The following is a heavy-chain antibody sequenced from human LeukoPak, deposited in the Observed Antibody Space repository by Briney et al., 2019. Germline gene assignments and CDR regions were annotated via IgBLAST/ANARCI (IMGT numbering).Heavy chain of an antibody. CDR1: GYIFSSHW. CDR2: INQDGSKK. CDR3: ARDPDHKDGAHFDY. V-gene: IGHV3-7*01. D-gene: IGHD1-14*01. Sequence: PGGSLRLSCAASGYIFSSHWVNWVRQAPGKGLEWVANINQDGSKKYYVDSVKGRFTMSRDNAKNSLYLQMNSLRAEDTALYYCARDPDHKDGAHFDYWGQGALVTVSS. J-gene: IGHJ4*02.